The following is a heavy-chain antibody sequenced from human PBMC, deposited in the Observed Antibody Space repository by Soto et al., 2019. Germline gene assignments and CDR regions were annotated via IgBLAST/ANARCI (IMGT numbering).Heavy chain of an antibody. CDR2: ISGSGGST. CDR1: GFTFSTYA. V-gene: IGHV3-23*01. D-gene: IGHD5-18*01. CDR3: ARAGYSYGTGAFDI. Sequence: GGSLRLSCAASGFTFSTYAMSWVRQAPGKGLEWVSAISGSGGSTYYADSVKGRFTISRDNSKNTLYLQMNSLRAEDTAVYYCARAGYSYGTGAFDIWGQGTMVTVSS. J-gene: IGHJ3*02.